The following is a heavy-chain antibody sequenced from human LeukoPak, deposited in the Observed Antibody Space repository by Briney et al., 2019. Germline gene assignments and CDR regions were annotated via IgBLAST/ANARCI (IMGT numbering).Heavy chain of an antibody. V-gene: IGHV3-23*01. J-gene: IGHJ4*02. D-gene: IGHD1-1*01. CDR2: ISGSGGST. Sequence: PGGSLRLSCAASGFTFSTYVMSWVRQAPGKGLEWASAISGSGGSTYYADSVKGRFAISRDNSKNTLYLQMNSLGADDTAVYYCAKGNWRYFDYWGQGTLVTVSS. CDR3: AKGNWRYFDY. CDR1: GFTFSTYV.